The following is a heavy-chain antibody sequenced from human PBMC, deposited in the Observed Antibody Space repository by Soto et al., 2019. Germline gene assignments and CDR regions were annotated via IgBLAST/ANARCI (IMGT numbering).Heavy chain of an antibody. V-gene: IGHV3-30-3*01. CDR1: GFTFSSYA. D-gene: IGHD3-3*01. CDR2: ISYDGSNK. J-gene: IGHJ4*02. Sequence: GGSLRLSCAASGFTFSSYAMHWVRQAPGKGLEWVAVISYDGSNKYYADSVKGRFTISRDNSKNTLYLQMNSLRAEDTAVYYCASLGTIFLYWGQGTLVTVSS. CDR3: ASLGTIFLY.